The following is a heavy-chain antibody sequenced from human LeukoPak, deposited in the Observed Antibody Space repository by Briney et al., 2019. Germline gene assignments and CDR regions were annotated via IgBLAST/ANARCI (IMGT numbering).Heavy chain of an antibody. Sequence: GGSLRPSCAASGFTFSKYWMHWDRQVPGKGLVWVSLINGDGSTTNYADFVKGRFTISRDNAKNTLSLQVNSLRAEDTAVYYCATGNYYDSRGYYTFGYWGQGTLVTVSS. D-gene: IGHD3-22*01. CDR3: ATGNYYDSRGYYTFGY. CDR1: GFTFSKYW. V-gene: IGHV3-74*01. CDR2: INGDGSTT. J-gene: IGHJ1*01.